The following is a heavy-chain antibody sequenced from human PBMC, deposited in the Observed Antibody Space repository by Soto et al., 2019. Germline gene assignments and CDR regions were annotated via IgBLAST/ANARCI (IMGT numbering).Heavy chain of an antibody. D-gene: IGHD3-22*01. CDR2: ISSSSSTI. J-gene: IGHJ4*02. V-gene: IGHV3-48*02. CDR1: GFTFSSYS. Sequence: EVQLVESGGGLVQPGGSLRLSCAASGFTFSSYSMNWVRQAPGKGLEWVSYISSSSSTIYYADSVKGRFTISRDNAKNSLYLQMNSLRDEDTAVYYCARDSESLDYDSSGYGSGFDYWGQGTLVTVSS. CDR3: ARDSESLDYDSSGYGSGFDY.